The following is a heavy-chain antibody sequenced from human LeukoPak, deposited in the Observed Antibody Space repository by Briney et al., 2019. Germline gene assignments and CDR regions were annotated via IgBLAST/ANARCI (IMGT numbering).Heavy chain of an antibody. CDR1: GGSFIGFH. D-gene: IGHD5-18*01. CDR2: INHSGGT. Sequence: SETLSLTCAVYGGSFIGFHWNWIRQPPGKGLEWIGDINHSGGTNYNPSLKSRVTIAVDMSRNQFSLKLTSVIAADTAVYYCARVVDTAPYYFDYWGQGILVTVSS. CDR3: ARVVDTAPYYFDY. V-gene: IGHV4-34*01. J-gene: IGHJ4*02.